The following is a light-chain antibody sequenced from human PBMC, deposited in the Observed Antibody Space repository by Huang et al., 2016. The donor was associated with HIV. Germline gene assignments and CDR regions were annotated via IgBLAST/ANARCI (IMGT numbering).Light chain of an antibody. Sequence: EIVLTQSPATLSLSPGERATLSCRASQSVSSYLAVYQQKPGQAPRLLIYDASNRATGSPARFSGSGSGTDFTLTISSLEPEDFAVYYCQQRTNWPTWTFGQGTKVEIK. CDR3: QQRTNWPTWT. V-gene: IGKV3-11*01. J-gene: IGKJ1*01. CDR1: QSVSSY. CDR2: DAS.